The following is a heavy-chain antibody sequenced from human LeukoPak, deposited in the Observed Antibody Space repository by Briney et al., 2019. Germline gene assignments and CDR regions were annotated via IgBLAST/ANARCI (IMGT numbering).Heavy chain of an antibody. J-gene: IGHJ4*02. CDR2: ICSSGSTI. CDR3: YGSGSYFLPDY. Sequence: GGSLRLSCAASGFTFSSYEIDWVRPAPREGLGWVSYICSSGSTIYYADSVKGRFTISRDNAKNSLYLQMNSLRAEDTAVYYCYGSGSYFLPDYWGQGTLVTVSS. CDR1: GFTFSSYE. V-gene: IGHV3-48*03. D-gene: IGHD3-10*01.